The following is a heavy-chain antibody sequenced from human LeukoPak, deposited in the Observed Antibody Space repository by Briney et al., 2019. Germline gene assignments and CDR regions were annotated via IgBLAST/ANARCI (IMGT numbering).Heavy chain of an antibody. V-gene: IGHV1-2*02. D-gene: IGHD2-2*01. CDR1: GYTFAGYY. CDR3: ARRGHYCSSTSCYSDY. Sequence: ASVKVSCKASGYTFAGYYMHWVRQAPGQGLEWMGWINPNSGGTNYAQKFQGRVTMPRDTSISTAYMELSRLRSDDTAVYYCARRGHYCSSTSCYSDYWGQGTLVTVSS. J-gene: IGHJ4*02. CDR2: INPNSGGT.